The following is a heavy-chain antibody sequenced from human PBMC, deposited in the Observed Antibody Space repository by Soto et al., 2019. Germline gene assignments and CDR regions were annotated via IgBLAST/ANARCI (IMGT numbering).Heavy chain of an antibody. CDR2: IYYSGST. Sequence: SETLSLTCTVSGGSISSGGYYWSWIRQHPGKGLEWIGYIYYSGSTYYNPSLKSRVTISVDTSKNQFSLKLSSVTAADTAVYYCARESDEGVTMVRGGVDAFDIWGQGTMVTVSS. J-gene: IGHJ3*02. D-gene: IGHD3-10*01. CDR1: GGSISSGGYY. CDR3: ARESDEGVTMVRGGVDAFDI. V-gene: IGHV4-31*03.